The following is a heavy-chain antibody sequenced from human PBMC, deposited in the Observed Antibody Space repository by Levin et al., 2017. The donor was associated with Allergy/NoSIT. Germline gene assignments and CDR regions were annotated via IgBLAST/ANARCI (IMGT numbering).Heavy chain of an antibody. V-gene: IGHV4-34*01. CDR2: INHSGST. CDR3: ARGKYNKYCSSTSCYASYYYYYMDV. J-gene: IGHJ6*03. Sequence: SETLSLTCAVYGGSFSGYYWSWIRQPPGKGLEWIGEINHSGSTNYNPSLKSRVTISVDTSKNQFSLKLSSVTAADTAVYYCARGKYNKYCSSTSCYASYYYYYMDVWGKGTTVTVSS. CDR1: GGSFSGYY. D-gene: IGHD2-2*01.